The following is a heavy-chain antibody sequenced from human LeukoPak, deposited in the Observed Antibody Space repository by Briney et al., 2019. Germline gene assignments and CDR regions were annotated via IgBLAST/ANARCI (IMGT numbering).Heavy chain of an antibody. D-gene: IGHD4-11*01. V-gene: IGHV3-53*01. CDR1: GFTVSSKY. J-gene: IGHJ2*01. Sequence: GGSLRLSCAASGFTVSSKYMTWVRQAPGKGLEWASVINGSGCTDSANSVKALFTISRDNSKNTLYLKLNSLNAEDKAVYYCVSYVQQLSNWYFDLWGRGTLVTVSS. CDR2: INGSGCT. CDR3: VSYVQQLSNWYFDL.